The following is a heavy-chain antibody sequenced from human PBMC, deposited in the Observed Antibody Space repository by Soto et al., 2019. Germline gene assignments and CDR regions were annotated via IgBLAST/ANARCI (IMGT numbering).Heavy chain of an antibody. CDR2: ISGSGGDT. Sequence: PGGSLRLSCAAYGITFSNYAMNWVRQAPGQGLEWVSVISGSGGDTHYADSVKGRFSISRDNSKNTLYLQMNSLRAEDTAVYYCAKNDVDRGVEFWGQGTLGTVTS. CDR1: GITFSNYA. D-gene: IGHD1-1*01. J-gene: IGHJ4*02. V-gene: IGHV3-23*01. CDR3: AKNDVDRGVEF.